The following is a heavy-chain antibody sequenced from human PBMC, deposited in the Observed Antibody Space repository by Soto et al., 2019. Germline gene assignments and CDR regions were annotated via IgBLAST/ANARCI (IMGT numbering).Heavy chain of an antibody. J-gene: IGHJ6*02. Sequence: GESLKISCKGSGHSFTSYWIGWVRQMPGKGLEWMGIIYPGDSDTRYSPSFQGQVTISADKSISTAYLQWSSLKASDTAMYYCARHLPYSSSLYGMDVWGQGTTVTVSS. V-gene: IGHV5-51*01. CDR3: ARHLPYSSSLYGMDV. D-gene: IGHD6-13*01. CDR1: GHSFTSYW. CDR2: IYPGDSDT.